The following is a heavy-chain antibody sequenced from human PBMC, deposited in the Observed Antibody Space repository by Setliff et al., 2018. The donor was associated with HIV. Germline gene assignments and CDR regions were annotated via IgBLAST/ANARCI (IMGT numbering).Heavy chain of an antibody. Sequence: PSETLSLTCTVSGGSISSFYWSWIRQPPGKGLEWIGYIYTSGSTNYNPSLKSRVAISLDTSRNQFSLKLGSVTAADTAMYYCAKEHCSGGSCNGFDIWGQGTMVTVSS. CDR3: AKEHCSGGSCNGFDI. V-gene: IGHV4-4*09. CDR2: IYTSGST. J-gene: IGHJ3*02. CDR1: GGSISSFY. D-gene: IGHD2-15*01.